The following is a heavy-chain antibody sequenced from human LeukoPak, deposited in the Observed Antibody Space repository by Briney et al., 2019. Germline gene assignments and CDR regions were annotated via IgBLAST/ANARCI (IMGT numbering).Heavy chain of an antibody. CDR2: IHYDGRT. D-gene: IGHD3-22*01. Sequence: PSETLSLTCTVSGGSTSGRYWTWLRQPPGKGLEWIGYIHYDGRTNYNPSFKSRVIISLDPSNNQFSLNLKSVTAADTAAYYCARLVNYGYSDYWGQGTLVTVSS. CDR3: ARLVNYGYSDY. CDR1: GGSTSGRY. V-gene: IGHV4-59*11. J-gene: IGHJ4*02.